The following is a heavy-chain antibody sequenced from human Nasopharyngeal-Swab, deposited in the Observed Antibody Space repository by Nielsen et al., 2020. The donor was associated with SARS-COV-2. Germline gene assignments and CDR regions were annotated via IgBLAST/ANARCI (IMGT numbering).Heavy chain of an antibody. Sequence: SETLSLTCAVYGGSFSGYYWSWIRQPPGKGLEWIGEINHSGSTNYNPSLKSRVTISVDTSKNQFSLKLSSVTAANTAVYYCARGPGMYYYDSSGYYRGRYYYMDVWGKGTTVTVSS. CDR1: GGSFSGYY. CDR2: INHSGST. D-gene: IGHD3-22*01. J-gene: IGHJ6*03. CDR3: ARGPGMYYYDSSGYYRGRYYYMDV. V-gene: IGHV4-34*01.